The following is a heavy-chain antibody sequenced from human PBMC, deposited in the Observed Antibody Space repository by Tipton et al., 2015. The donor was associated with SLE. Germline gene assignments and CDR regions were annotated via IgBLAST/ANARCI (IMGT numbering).Heavy chain of an antibody. D-gene: IGHD3-16*01. CDR1: GFTYSGYA. Sequence: SLRLSCAASGFTYSGYAMHWVRQAPGKGLEWVAFIRADGSNKDYADPVKGRFTISRDNSKNTLYLQMNRLRVEDTAVYYCAGGTGACFDHWGQGTLVTVSS. V-gene: IGHV3-30*02. J-gene: IGHJ4*02. CDR3: AGGTGACFDH. CDR2: IRADGSNK.